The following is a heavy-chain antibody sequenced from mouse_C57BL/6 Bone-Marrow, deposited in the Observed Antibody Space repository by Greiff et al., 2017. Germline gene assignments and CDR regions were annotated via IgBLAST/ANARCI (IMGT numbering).Heavy chain of an antibody. Sequence: QVQLQQSGAELARPGASVKLSCKASGYTFTSYGISWVKQRTGQGLEWIGEIYPRSGNNYYNEKFKGKATLTADKSSSTAYMELRSLTSEDSAVYFCAVNWGFAYWGQGTLVTVSA. CDR1: GYTFTSYG. J-gene: IGHJ3*01. CDR2: IYPRSGNN. V-gene: IGHV1-81*01. CDR3: AVNWGFAY. D-gene: IGHD4-1*01.